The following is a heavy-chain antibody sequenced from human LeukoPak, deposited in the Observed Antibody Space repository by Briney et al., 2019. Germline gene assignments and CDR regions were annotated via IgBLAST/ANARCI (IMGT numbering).Heavy chain of an antibody. Sequence: SGGSLRLSCALSGFTSSSYWMHWVRQVPGKGLVWVSRINDDGTYTVYADSVKGRFTISRDNAKNTLYLQMNSLRGEDTAVYYCGREIQAPGKTLEYWGQGTLVTVSS. CDR3: GREIQAPGKTLEY. CDR1: GFTSSSYW. CDR2: INDDGTYT. V-gene: IGHV3-74*01. J-gene: IGHJ4*02.